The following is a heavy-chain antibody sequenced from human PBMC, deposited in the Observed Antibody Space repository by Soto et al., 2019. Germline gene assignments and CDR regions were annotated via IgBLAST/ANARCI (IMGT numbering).Heavy chain of an antibody. CDR1: GYSFTSYW. D-gene: IGHD3-3*01. CDR2: IDPSDSYT. CDR3: ARRAGGEAYDFWSGYYFDY. J-gene: IGHJ4*02. Sequence: PGESLKISCKGSGYSFTSYWISWVRQMPGKGLEWMGRIDPSDSYTNYSPSFQGHVTISADKSISTAYLQWSSLKASDTAMYYCARRAGGEAYDFWSGYYFDYWGQGTMVTASS. V-gene: IGHV5-10-1*01.